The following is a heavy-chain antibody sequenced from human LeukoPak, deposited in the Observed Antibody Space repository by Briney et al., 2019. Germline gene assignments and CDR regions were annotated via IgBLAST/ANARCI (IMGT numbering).Heavy chain of an antibody. Sequence: PSETLSLTCAVSGYSISSGYYWGWIRQPPGKGLEWIGSIYQSGSTYYNPSLSSRVTISVDTSKNQFSLKLSSVTAADTAVYYCAGPSTAMATSDFDYWGQGTLVTVSS. CDR2: IYQSGST. D-gene: IGHD5-18*01. CDR3: AGPSTAMATSDFDY. J-gene: IGHJ4*02. CDR1: GYSISSGYY. V-gene: IGHV4-38-2*01.